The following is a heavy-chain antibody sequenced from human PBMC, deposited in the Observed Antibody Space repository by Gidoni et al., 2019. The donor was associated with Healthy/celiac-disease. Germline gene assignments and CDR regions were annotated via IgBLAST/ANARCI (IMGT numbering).Heavy chain of an antibody. CDR2: ISGSGGST. CDR3: ARVGLVTYRWFDP. CDR1: GSTFCTDA. J-gene: IGHJ5*02. V-gene: IGHV3-23*01. Sequence: QLLAPGGGLVQPGGSLGLSCVASGSTFCTDAMRWVRQAPGKGLEWVSAISGSGGSTYYAYAVKGRFTISRDNAKNTLYLQMNSLRAEDTAVYYCARVGLVTYRWFDPWGQGTLVTVSS. D-gene: IGHD4-4*01.